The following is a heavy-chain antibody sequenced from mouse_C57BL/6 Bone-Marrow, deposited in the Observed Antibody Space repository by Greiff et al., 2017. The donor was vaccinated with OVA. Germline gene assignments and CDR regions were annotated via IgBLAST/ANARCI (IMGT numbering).Heavy chain of an antibody. J-gene: IGHJ3*01. CDR3: ARDQVVTTTFAY. V-gene: IGHV5-4*01. CDR1: GFTFSSYA. CDR2: ISDGGSYT. Sequence: DVMLVESGGGLVKPGGSLKLSCAASGFTFSSYAMSWVRQTPEKRLEWVATISDGGSYTYYPDNVKGRFTISRDNAKNNLYLQMSHLKSEDTAMYYCARDQVVTTTFAYWGQGTLVTVSA. D-gene: IGHD2-2*01.